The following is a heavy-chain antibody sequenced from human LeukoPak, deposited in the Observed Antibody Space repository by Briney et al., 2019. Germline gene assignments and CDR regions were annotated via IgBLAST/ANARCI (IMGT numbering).Heavy chain of an antibody. CDR1: GFTFSSYV. Sequence: PGGSLRLSCAASGFTFSSYVMSWARQAPEKGLEWVSAISVSAGSTYYADSVKGRFTISRDNSKNTLYLQMNSLRAEDSAVYYCATQPLGYYNFWSGFDYWGQGTLVTVSS. J-gene: IGHJ4*02. D-gene: IGHD3-3*01. CDR2: ISVSAGST. CDR3: ATQPLGYYNFWSGFDY. V-gene: IGHV3-23*01.